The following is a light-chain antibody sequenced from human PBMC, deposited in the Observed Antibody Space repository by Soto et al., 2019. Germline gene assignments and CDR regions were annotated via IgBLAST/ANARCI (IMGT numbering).Light chain of an antibody. Sequence: QSVLTQPPSVSGAPGQRVTISCTGSSSNIGAGYDVHWYQQLPGTAPKLLIYGNSNRPSGVPDRFSGYKSGTSASLAITGLQAEDEADYYCQSYDSSSWVFGGGTKLTVL. V-gene: IGLV1-40*01. CDR2: GNS. CDR3: QSYDSSSWV. J-gene: IGLJ3*02. CDR1: SSNIGAGYD.